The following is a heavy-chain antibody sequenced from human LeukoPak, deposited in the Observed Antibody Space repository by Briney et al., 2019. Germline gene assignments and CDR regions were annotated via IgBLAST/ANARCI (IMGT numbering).Heavy chain of an antibody. CDR3: ASHPAEGEQWLVREDYGMDV. J-gene: IGHJ6*02. CDR1: GFTFSDYY. V-gene: IGHV3-11*01. D-gene: IGHD6-19*01. Sequence: GGSLRLSCAASGFTFSDYYMSWIRQAPGKGLEWVSYISSSGSTIYYADSVKGRFTISRDNAKNSLYLQMNSLRAEDTAVYYCASHPAEGEQWLVREDYGMDVWGQGTTVTVSS. CDR2: ISSSGSTI.